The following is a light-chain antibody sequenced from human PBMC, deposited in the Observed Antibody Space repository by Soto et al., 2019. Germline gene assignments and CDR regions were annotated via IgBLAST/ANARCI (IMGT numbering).Light chain of an antibody. Sequence: DIQMTQSPSSLSASVGDRVTITCRASQSTSSYLNWYQQKPGKAPKLLIYAASSLQSGVPSRFSGSGSGTDFTLTISSLQPEDFATYYCQQSYRTFGQGTKVEIK. CDR1: QSTSSY. CDR3: QQSYRT. J-gene: IGKJ1*01. CDR2: AAS. V-gene: IGKV1-39*01.